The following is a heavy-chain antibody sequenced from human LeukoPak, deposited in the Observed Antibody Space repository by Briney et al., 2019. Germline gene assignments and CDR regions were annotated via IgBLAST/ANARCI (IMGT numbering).Heavy chain of an antibody. Sequence: GGSLRLSCAASGFTFSSYWMSWVRQAPGKGLEWVANIKQDGSEKYYVDSVKGRFTISRDNAKNSLYLQMNSLRAEDTAVYYCAKDPEPLRFLEWLPYSYFDYWGQGTLVTVSS. V-gene: IGHV3-7*01. CDR2: IKQDGSEK. CDR1: GFTFSSYW. CDR3: AKDPEPLRFLEWLPYSYFDY. D-gene: IGHD3-3*01. J-gene: IGHJ4*02.